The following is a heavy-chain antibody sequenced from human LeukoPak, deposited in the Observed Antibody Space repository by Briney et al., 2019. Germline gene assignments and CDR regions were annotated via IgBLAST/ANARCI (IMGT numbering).Heavy chain of an antibody. CDR1: GGSMSSYC. J-gene: IGHJ4*02. Sequence: SETLSLTCTVSGGSMSSYCWSWIRQPPGKGLEWIGYIYYNGKTNYSPSLNSRVTISVDTSRNQFSLKLNSVTAADTAVYYCAGGGWSVDYWGQGTLVTVSS. D-gene: IGHD6-19*01. CDR3: AGGGWSVDY. V-gene: IGHV4-59*08. CDR2: IYYNGKT.